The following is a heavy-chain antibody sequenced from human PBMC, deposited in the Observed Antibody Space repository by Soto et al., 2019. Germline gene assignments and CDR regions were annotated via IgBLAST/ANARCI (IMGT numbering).Heavy chain of an antibody. CDR3: ASSSVLRYFDWLLKGAFDI. J-gene: IGHJ3*02. D-gene: IGHD3-9*01. CDR2: INHSGST. V-gene: IGHV4-34*01. Sequence: PSETLSLTCAVYGGSFSGYYWSWIRQPPGKGLEWIGEINHSGSTNYNPSLKSRATISVDTSKNQFSLKLSSVTAADTAVYYCASSSVLRYFDWLLKGAFDIWGQGTMVTVSS. CDR1: GGSFSGYY.